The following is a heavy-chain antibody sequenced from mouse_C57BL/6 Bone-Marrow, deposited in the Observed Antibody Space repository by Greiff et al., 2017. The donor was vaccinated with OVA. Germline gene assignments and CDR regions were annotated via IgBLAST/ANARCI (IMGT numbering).Heavy chain of an antibody. V-gene: IGHV5-12*01. Sequence: EVKLEESGGGLVQPGGSLKLSCAASGFTFSDYYMYWVRQTPEKRLEWVAYISNGGGSTYYPDTVKGRFTISRDNAKNTLYLQMSRLKSEDTAMYYCARGYSDYYAMDYWGQGTSVTVSS. J-gene: IGHJ4*01. CDR3: ARGYSDYYAMDY. CDR1: GFTFSDYY. CDR2: ISNGGGST. D-gene: IGHD2-12*01.